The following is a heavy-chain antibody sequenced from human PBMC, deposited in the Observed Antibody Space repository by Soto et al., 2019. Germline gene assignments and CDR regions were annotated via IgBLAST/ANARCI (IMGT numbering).Heavy chain of an antibody. CDR1: GFSLSTSGMG. CDR2: IYWDDDK. V-gene: IGHV2-5*02. J-gene: IGHJ5*02. Sequence: ASGPTLVNPTQTLTLTCTFSGFSLSTSGMGVGWIRQPPGKALEWLALIYWDDDKRYSPSLKSRLTITKDTSKNQVVLTMTNMDPVDTATYYCAHRRAYCTGGSCYSIWFDPWGQGTLVTVSS. CDR3: AHRRAYCTGGSCYSIWFDP. D-gene: IGHD2-15*01.